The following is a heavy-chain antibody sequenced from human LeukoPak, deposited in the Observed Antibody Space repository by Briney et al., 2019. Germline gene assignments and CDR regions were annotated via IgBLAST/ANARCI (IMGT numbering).Heavy chain of an antibody. CDR1: GFTFSDYI. Sequence: GGSVRLSCAASGFTFSDYIMDWVRQAPGKGLEWVSAISGSGGSTYYADSVKGRFTISRDNSKNTLYLQMNSLRAEDTAVYYCAKGGFITMVRGVFDYWGQGTLVTVSS. D-gene: IGHD3-10*01. CDR2: ISGSGGST. V-gene: IGHV3-23*01. J-gene: IGHJ4*02. CDR3: AKGGFITMVRGVFDY.